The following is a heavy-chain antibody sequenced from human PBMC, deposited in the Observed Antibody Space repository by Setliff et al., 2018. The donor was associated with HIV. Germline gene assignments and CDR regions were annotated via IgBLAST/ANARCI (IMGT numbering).Heavy chain of an antibody. Sequence: WIRQPPGKGLEWVANIKEDGSDTYYVESVKGRFTVSRDNAKNSLYLHINSLRAEDMSVYYCVGGFYAGYWGQGTLVTVSS. CDR3: VGGFYAGY. CDR2: IKEDGSDT. D-gene: IGHD5-12*01. J-gene: IGHJ4*02. V-gene: IGHV3-7*01.